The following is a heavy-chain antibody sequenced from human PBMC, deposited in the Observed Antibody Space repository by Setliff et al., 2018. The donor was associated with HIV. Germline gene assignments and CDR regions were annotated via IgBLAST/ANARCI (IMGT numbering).Heavy chain of an antibody. Sequence: SETLSLTCSVSGGYISYGGYYWGWIRQHPREGLEWIGYIYYNGNTEYSPSLKSRLTLSVETSKNQFSLKLTSVTAADTAVYYCARDQGGYFDFWGQGTLVTVSS. CDR1: GGYISYGGYY. CDR2: IYYNGNT. V-gene: IGHV4-31*03. J-gene: IGHJ4*02. CDR3: ARDQGGYFDF. D-gene: IGHD3-16*01.